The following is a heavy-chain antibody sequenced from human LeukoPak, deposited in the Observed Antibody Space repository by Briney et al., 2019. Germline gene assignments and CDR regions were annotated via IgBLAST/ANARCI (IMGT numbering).Heavy chain of an antibody. D-gene: IGHD3-16*01. CDR2: IYPGDSDT. V-gene: IGHV5-51*01. CDR3: ARTTYDYVWGSHFDY. Sequence: GESLKISCKGSGYSFTSYWIGWVRQMPGKGLEWMGIIYPGDSDTRYSPSFQGQVTISADKSISTAYLQWSSLKASDTAMYYCARTTYDYVWGSHFDYWGQGTLVTVSS. J-gene: IGHJ4*02. CDR1: GYSFTSYW.